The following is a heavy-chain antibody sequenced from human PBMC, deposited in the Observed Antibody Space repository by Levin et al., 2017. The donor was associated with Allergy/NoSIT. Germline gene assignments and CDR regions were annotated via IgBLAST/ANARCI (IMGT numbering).Heavy chain of an antibody. Sequence: GGSLRLSCAASGFTFSSYGMHWVRQAPGKGLEWVAVISYDGSNKYYADSVKGRFTISRDNSKNTLYLQMNSLRAEDTAVYYWAKDLLRWLQYPGPIDYWGQGTLVTVSS. CDR2: ISYDGSNK. CDR1: GFTFSSYG. V-gene: IGHV3-30*18. J-gene: IGHJ4*02. D-gene: IGHD5-24*01. CDR3: AKDLLRWLQYPGPIDY.